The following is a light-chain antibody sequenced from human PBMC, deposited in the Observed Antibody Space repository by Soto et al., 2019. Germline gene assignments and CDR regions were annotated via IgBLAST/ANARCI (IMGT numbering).Light chain of an antibody. Sequence: IQMTQSPCSLSASAGDRVTITCRASQGIANYLAWYQQKPGKGPKLLIYAAATLQSGVPSRFSGSGSGTDFTLTISSLQPEDVATYYCQKCGSAPFTFGGGTKVDIK. J-gene: IGKJ4*01. CDR1: QGIANY. V-gene: IGKV1-27*01. CDR3: QKCGSAPFT. CDR2: AAA.